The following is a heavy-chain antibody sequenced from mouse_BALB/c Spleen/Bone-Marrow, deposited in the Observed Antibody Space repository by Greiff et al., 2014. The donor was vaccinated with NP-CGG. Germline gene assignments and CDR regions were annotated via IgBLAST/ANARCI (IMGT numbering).Heavy chain of an antibody. D-gene: IGHD1-1*01. CDR3: TRSNYGYWYFDV. Sequence: SVKLSCKASGYTFSSYYMYWVKQRPGQGLEWIGALNPSNGGTKFNEKFKSKATLTVDKSSSTAYMQLSSLTSEDSAVYYCTRSNYGYWYFDVWGAGIKVTVPA. CDR1: GYTFSSYY. V-gene: IGHV1S16*01. CDR2: LNPSNGGT. J-gene: IGHJ1*01.